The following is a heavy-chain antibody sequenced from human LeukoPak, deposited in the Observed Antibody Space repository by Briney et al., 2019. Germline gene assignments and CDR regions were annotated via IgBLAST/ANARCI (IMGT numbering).Heavy chain of an antibody. CDR2: INPNSGGT. CDR1: GYTFTGYY. D-gene: IGHD6-13*01. CDR3: ARDREVMADSSSWYVLAGNYYYYMDV. Sequence: GASVKVSCKASGYTFTGYYMHWVRQAPGQGLEWMGWINPNSGGTNYAQKLQGRVTMTTDTSTSTAYMELRSLRSDDTAVYYCARDREVMADSSSWYVLAGNYYYYMDVWGKGTTVTVSS. J-gene: IGHJ6*03. V-gene: IGHV1-2*02.